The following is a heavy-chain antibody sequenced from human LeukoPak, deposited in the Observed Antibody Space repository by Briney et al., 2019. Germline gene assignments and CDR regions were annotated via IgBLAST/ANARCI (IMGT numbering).Heavy chain of an antibody. V-gene: IGHV3-7*01. CDR3: ARDLWLGQRGLFYEY. D-gene: IGHD3-22*01. CDR2: IREGGSEK. J-gene: IGHJ4*02. CDR1: GFIFNNYW. Sequence: GGSLRLSCIGSGFIFNNYWMTWVRQAPGKGPEWVANIREGGSEKFYANSVKGRFTISRDNAKNSLYLQMNSLTVDDTAVYYCARDLWLGQRGLFYEYWGQGAPVTVAS.